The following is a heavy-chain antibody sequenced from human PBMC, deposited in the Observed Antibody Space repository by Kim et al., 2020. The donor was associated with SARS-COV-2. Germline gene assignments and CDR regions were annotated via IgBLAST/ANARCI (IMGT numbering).Heavy chain of an antibody. CDR3: ARDYRDAFDI. V-gene: IGHV3-30*04. CDR1: GFTFSSYA. J-gene: IGHJ3*02. Sequence: GGSLRLSCTASGFTFSSYAMHWVRQAPGKGLEWVAVISYDGSNKYYADSVKGRFTISRDNSKNTLYLQMNSLRAEDTAVYYCARDYRDAFDIWGQGTMVTVSS. CDR2: ISYDGSNK.